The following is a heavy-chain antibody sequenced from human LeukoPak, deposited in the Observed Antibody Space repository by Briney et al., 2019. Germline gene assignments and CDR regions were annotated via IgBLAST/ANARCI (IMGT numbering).Heavy chain of an antibody. CDR3: AKDPPYYDILTGYYKSEYFQH. CDR2: TSGSGGST. J-gene: IGHJ1*01. Sequence: GGSLRLSCAASGFTFSNYAMSWVRQAPGKGLEWVSATSGSGGSTYYADSVKGRFTIFRDNSKNTLYLQMNSLRAEDTTVYYCAKDPPYYDILTGYYKSEYFQHWGQGTLVTVSS. V-gene: IGHV3-23*01. D-gene: IGHD3-9*01. CDR1: GFTFSNYA.